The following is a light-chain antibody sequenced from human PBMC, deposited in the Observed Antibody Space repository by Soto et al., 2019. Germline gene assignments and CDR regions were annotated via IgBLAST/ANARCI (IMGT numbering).Light chain of an antibody. CDR3: QQYSSAPLT. V-gene: IGKV1-27*01. CDR1: QVIVNNY. J-gene: IGKJ4*01. CDR2: AAS. Sequence: DIQMTQSPSSLSASVGDRVTITCRASQVIVNNYLAWYQQKPGNAPNLLIYAASTLQSGVPSRFSGSGSGTAFTLTISSLQPEDVATFYCQQYSSAPLTFGGGTKVEIK.